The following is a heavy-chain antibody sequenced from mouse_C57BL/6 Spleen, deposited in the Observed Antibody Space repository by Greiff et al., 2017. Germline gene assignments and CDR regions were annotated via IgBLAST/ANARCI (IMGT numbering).Heavy chain of an antibody. J-gene: IGHJ4*01. Sequence: VQLQQPGAELVRPGSSVKLSCKASGYTFTSYWMHWVKQRPIQGLEWIGNIDPSDSETHYNQKFKDKATLTVDTSSSTAYMQLSSLTSEYSAVYYCARSGGCYAMECWGQGTSVTVSS. CDR1: GYTFTSYW. CDR2: IDPSDSET. CDR3: ARSGGCYAMEC. V-gene: IGHV1-52*01.